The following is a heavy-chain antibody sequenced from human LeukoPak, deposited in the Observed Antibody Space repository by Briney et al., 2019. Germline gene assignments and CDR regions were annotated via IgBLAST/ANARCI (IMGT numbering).Heavy chain of an antibody. Sequence: ASVKVSCKASGYTFTSYGISWVRQAPGQGLEWMGWISAYNGNTNYAQKLQGRVTMTTDTSTSTAYMELRSLRSDDTAVYYCARDPVRYCSGGSCYDNWFDPWGQGTLVTVPS. CDR2: ISAYNGNT. CDR3: ARDPVRYCSGGSCYDNWFDP. CDR1: GYTFTSYG. V-gene: IGHV1-18*01. D-gene: IGHD2-15*01. J-gene: IGHJ5*02.